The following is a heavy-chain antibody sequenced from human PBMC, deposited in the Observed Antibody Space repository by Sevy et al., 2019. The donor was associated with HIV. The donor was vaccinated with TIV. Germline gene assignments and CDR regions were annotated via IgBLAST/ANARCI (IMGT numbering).Heavy chain of an antibody. V-gene: IGHV1-69*13. CDR2: IIPIFGTA. J-gene: IGHJ3*02. CDR3: AALESGSYLGAFDI. Sequence: ASVKVSCKASGGTFSSYAISWVRQAPGQGLEWMGGIIPIFGTANYSQKFQGRDTITADESMSTAYMELSSLRSEDTAVYYCAALESGSYLGAFDIWGQRTMVTVSS. D-gene: IGHD1-26*01. CDR1: GGTFSSYA.